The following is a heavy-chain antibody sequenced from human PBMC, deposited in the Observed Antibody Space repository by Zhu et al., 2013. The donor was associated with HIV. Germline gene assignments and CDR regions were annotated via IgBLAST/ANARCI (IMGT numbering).Heavy chain of an antibody. D-gene: IGHD3-22*01. J-gene: IGHJ4*02. CDR2: IIPIFGTA. CDR3: ARDRYAHYYDSSGYYHY. CDR1: GGTFSSYA. V-gene: IGHV1-69*01. Sequence: QVQLVQSGAEVKKPGSSVKVSCKASGGTFSSYAISWVRQAPGQGLEWMGGIIPIFGTANYAQKFQGRVTITADESTSTAYMELSSLRSEDTAVYYCARDRYAHYYDSSGYYHYWGQGTLVTVSS.